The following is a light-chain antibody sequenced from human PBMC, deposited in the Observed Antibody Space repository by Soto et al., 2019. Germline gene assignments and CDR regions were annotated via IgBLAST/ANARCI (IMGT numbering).Light chain of an antibody. CDR3: QQYKNWPRT. V-gene: IGKV3-15*01. CDR2: GTS. CDR1: LSVSSN. J-gene: IGKJ1*01. Sequence: EIVMTQSPATLSVAPGEGATLSCRASLSVSSNLAWYQQKPGQAPRLLIYGTSTRATGIPARFSGSGSGTEFTLTISSLQSEDFAVYYCQQYKNWPRTFGQGTKVDIK.